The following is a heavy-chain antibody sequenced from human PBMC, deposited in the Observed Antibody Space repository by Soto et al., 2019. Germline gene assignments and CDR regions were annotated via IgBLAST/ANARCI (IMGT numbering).Heavy chain of an antibody. D-gene: IGHD3-10*01. CDR1: GYTFTSYA. Sequence: QVQLVQSGAEEKKPGASVKVSCKATGYTFTSYAMHWVRQAPGQSLEWMGWINAGNGNTKYSQKFQGRVTITRDTSASTAYMELSSLRSEDTAVYYCARSPGGPMTPGDYWGQGTLVTVSS. CDR3: ARSPGGPMTPGDY. V-gene: IGHV1-3*05. CDR2: INAGNGNT. J-gene: IGHJ4*02.